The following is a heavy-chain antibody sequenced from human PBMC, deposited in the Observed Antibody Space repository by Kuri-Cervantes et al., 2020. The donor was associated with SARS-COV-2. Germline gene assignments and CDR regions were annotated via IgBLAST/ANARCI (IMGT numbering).Heavy chain of an antibody. J-gene: IGHJ4*02. D-gene: IGHD3-22*01. CDR3: ARDGYDGSGYYLDY. Sequence: GESLKISCAASGFTFSSYAMHWVRQAPGKGLEWVAVISYDGSNKYYADSVKGQFTISRDNSKNTLYLQMNSLRAEDTAVYYCARDGYDGSGYYLDYWGQGTLVTVSS. CDR1: GFTFSSYA. CDR2: ISYDGSNK. V-gene: IGHV3-30-3*01.